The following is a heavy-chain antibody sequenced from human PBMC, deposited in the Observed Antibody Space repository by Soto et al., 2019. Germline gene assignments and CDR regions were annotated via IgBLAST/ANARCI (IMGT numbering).Heavy chain of an antibody. V-gene: IGHV1-69*06. CDR3: ARGATSKYYYDSSGPRGAFDI. Sequence: QVQLVQSGAEVKKPGASVKVSCKASGYTFSSYAISWVRQAPGQGLEWMGGIIPIFGTANYAQKFQGRVTITADKSTSTAYMELSSLRSEDTAVYYCARGATSKYYYDSSGPRGAFDIWGQGTMVTVSS. CDR2: IIPIFGTA. J-gene: IGHJ3*02. D-gene: IGHD3-22*01. CDR1: GYTFSSYA.